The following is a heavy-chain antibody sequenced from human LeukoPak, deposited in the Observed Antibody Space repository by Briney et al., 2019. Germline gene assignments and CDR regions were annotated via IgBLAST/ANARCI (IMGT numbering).Heavy chain of an antibody. Sequence: SETLSPTCTVSGGSISSYYWSWIRQPPGKGLEWIGYIYYSGSTNYNPSLKSRVTISVDTSKNQFSLELTSVTAADTAVYYCARQVSAYYYGMDVWGQGTTVTVSS. J-gene: IGHJ6*02. CDR1: GGSISSYY. CDR2: IYYSGST. CDR3: ARQVSAYYYGMDV. V-gene: IGHV4-59*08.